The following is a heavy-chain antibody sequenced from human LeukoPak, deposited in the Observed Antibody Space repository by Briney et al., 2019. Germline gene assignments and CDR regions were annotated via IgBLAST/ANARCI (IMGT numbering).Heavy chain of an antibody. Sequence: GGSLRLSCAASGFTFRSYAMHWVRQAPGKGLEWVAVISYDGSNKYYADSVKGRFTISRDNSKNTLYLQMNSLRAEDTAVYYCASLLWEYGNDYWGQGTLVTVSS. CDR1: GFTFRSYA. D-gene: IGHD2/OR15-2a*01. V-gene: IGHV3-30*04. J-gene: IGHJ4*02. CDR3: ASLLWEYGNDY. CDR2: ISYDGSNK.